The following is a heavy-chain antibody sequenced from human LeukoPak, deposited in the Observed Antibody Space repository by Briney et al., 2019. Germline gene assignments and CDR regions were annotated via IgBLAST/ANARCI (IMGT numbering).Heavy chain of an antibody. CDR1: GYTFTGYY. D-gene: IGHD6-13*01. CDR2: INPNSGGT. CDR3: ASSSSSEYQPDY. J-gene: IGHJ4*01. Sequence: ASVKVSCKASGYTFTGYYMHWVRQAPGQGLEWMGRINPNSGGTNYAQQFQDRVTMTRDTYIRTVYMEVSRLRCDDTAVYYCASSSSSEYQPDYWGQGNLVNGSS. V-gene: IGHV1-2*06.